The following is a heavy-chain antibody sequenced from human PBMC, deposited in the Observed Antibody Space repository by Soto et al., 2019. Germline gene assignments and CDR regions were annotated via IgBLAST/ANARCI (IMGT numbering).Heavy chain of an antibody. CDR3: ARDRLRYNWNDFPYYYYGMDV. V-gene: IGHV3-30-3*01. J-gene: IGHJ6*02. CDR2: ISYDGSNK. D-gene: IGHD1-1*01. Sequence: QVQLVESGGGVVQPGRSLRLSCAASGFTFSSYAMHWVRQAPGKGLEWVAVISYDGSNKYYADSVKGRFTISRDNSKNTRYLQMSSLRAEDTAVYYCARDRLRYNWNDFPYYYYGMDVWGQGTTVTVSS. CDR1: GFTFSSYA.